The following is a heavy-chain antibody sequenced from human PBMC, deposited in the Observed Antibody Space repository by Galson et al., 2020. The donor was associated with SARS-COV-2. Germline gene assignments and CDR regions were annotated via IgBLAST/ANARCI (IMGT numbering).Heavy chain of an antibody. CDR3: VKDSGGDLLTLGRLDY. CDR2: ISFDENYE. J-gene: IGHJ4*02. V-gene: IGHV3-30*18. Sequence: GGSLRLSCATSGFTFRTFGMHWVRQAPGKGLEWVAVISFDENYEFYSDSVKGRFSISRDNSKNTLFLQMNSLKIDDSAVYYCVKDSGGDLLTLGRLDYWGQGTLVSVSS. CDR1: GFTFRTFG. D-gene: IGHD1-26*01.